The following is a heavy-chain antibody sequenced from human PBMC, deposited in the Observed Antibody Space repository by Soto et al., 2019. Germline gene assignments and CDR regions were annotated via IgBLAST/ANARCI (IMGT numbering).Heavy chain of an antibody. CDR2: VSYDGNHK. V-gene: IGHV3-30*18. CDR1: GFTFRSFG. J-gene: IGHJ6*02. CDR3: AKDVGQQLVLNYGMDV. Sequence: QVQLVESGGGVIQPGTSLSLSCGSSGFTFRSFGMYWVRQAPGKGLEWVAVVSYDGNHKYYADSVKGRFTVSRDNAKKLLYLKMNSLRGEDTAVYYCAKDVGQQLVLNYGMDVWGQGTTVTVSS. D-gene: IGHD6-13*01.